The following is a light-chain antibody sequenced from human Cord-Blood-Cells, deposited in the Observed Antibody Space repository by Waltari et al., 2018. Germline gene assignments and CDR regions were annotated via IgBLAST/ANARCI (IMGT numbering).Light chain of an antibody. CDR2: DAS. Sequence: EIVLTQSPATLSLSPGERATLSCMASQSVSSYLAWYQQKPGQAPRLLIYDASNRATGSPARFNGSGSGTDFTLTISSREPEDFAVYYCQQRSNWPLTFGGGTKVEIK. CDR3: QQRSNWPLT. J-gene: IGKJ4*01. CDR1: QSVSSY. V-gene: IGKV3-11*01.